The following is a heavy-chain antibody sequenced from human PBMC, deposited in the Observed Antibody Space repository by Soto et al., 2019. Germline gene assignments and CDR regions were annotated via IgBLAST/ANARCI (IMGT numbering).Heavy chain of an antibody. CDR1: GGSISNFY. J-gene: IGHJ4*02. CDR2: ISYSGNT. Sequence: SETLSLTCTVSGGSISNFYWSWIRRPPGKGLEWIGYISYSGNTNYNPSLKSRVSISVDTFKNQLSLNLTSVTAADTAVYYCARAPMVLSRSYFDSWGQGTPVTVSS. CDR3: ARAPMVLSRSYFDS. V-gene: IGHV4-59*01. D-gene: IGHD2-8*01.